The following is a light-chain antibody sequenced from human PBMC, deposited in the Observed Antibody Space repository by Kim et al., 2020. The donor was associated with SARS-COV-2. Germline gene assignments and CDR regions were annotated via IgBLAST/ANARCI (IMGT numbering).Light chain of an antibody. CDR1: QSVLYSSNNKNY. CDR2: WAS. J-gene: IGKJ2*01. V-gene: IGKV4-1*01. CDR3: QQYYSTPYT. Sequence: DIVMTQSPESLAVSLGERATINCKSSQSVLYSSNNKNYLAWYQQKPGQPPKLLIYWASTRESGVPDRFSGSGSGTDFTLTISSLQAEDVAFYYCQQYYSTPYTFGQGTKLEI.